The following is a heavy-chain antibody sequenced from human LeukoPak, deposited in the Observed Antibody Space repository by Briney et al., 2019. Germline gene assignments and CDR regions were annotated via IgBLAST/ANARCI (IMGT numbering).Heavy chain of an antibody. D-gene: IGHD5-18*01. CDR1: GGSISSYY. CDR2: IYASGST. J-gene: IGHJ4*02. V-gene: IGHV4-4*07. CDR3: ASGYSYATGFDY. Sequence: PSETLSLTCTVSGGSISSYYWSWIRQPAGKGLEWIGRIYASGSTNYNPSLKSRVTISVDTSKNQFSLKLSSVTAADTAVYYCASGYSYATGFDYWGQGTLVTVSS.